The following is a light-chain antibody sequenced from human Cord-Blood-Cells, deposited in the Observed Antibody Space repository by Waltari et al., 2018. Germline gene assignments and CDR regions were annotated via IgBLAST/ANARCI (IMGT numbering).Light chain of an antibody. CDR1: SSDVGGYHS. CDR3: SSYTSSSTPWV. V-gene: IGLV2-14*01. J-gene: IGLJ3*02. CDR2: DVS. Sequence: QSALTQPAPVSGSPGQSLTISCTGTSSDVGGYHSVSWYQQHPGKAPKLMIYDVSNRPSGVSNRFSGSKSGNTASLTISGLQAEDEADYYCSSYTSSSTPWVFGGGTKLTVL.